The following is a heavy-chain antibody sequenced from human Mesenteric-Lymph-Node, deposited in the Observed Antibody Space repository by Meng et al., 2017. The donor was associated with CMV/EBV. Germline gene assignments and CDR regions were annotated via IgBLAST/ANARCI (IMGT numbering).Heavy chain of an antibody. V-gene: IGHV3-21*01. CDR1: GFTFSSYA. Sequence: GESLKISCAASGFTFSSYAMTWVRQAPGKGLEWVASFSGASTYKYYADSVQGRFIISRDNAKNSLYLQMNGLRAEDTALYYCARDNLRSTSWQGDYAMDVWGQGTTVTVSS. D-gene: IGHD6-13*01. J-gene: IGHJ6*02. CDR2: FSGASTYK. CDR3: ARDNLRSTSWQGDYAMDV.